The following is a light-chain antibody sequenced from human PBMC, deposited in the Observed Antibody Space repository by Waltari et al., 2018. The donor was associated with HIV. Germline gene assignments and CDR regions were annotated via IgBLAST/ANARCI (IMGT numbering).Light chain of an antibody. CDR2: DVT. V-gene: IGLV2-11*01. J-gene: IGLJ3*02. Sequence: QSALTQPRSVSGSPGQSVTISCPGTSSGFGGYNYVSWYQQPPNKAPKLMIYDVTKRPSGVPDRFSGSKSGNTASLTISGLQADDEADYYCCAYAGSYTLFGGGTKVTVL. CDR3: CAYAGSYTL. CDR1: SSGFGGYNY.